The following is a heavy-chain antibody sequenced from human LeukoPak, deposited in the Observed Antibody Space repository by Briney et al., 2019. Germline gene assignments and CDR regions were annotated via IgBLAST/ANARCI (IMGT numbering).Heavy chain of an antibody. V-gene: IGHV1-46*01. CDR2: INPSGGST. Sequence: ASVKVSCKASGGTFSSYAISWVRQAPGQGLEWMGIINPSGGSTSYAQKFQGRVTMTRDTSTSTVYMELSSLRSEDTAVYYCARDPDPARMYSGSSRNWFDPWSQGTLVTVSS. CDR1: GGTFSSYA. CDR3: ARDPDPARMYSGSSRNWFDP. J-gene: IGHJ5*02. D-gene: IGHD1-26*01.